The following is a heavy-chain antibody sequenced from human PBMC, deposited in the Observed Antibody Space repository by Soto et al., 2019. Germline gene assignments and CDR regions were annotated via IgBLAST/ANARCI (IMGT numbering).Heavy chain of an antibody. CDR1: GGSISSSSYY. Sequence: SETLSLTCTVSGGSISSSSYYWGWIRQPPGKGLEWIGSIYYSGSTYYNPSLKSRVTISVDTSKNQFSLKLSSVTAADTAVYYCARHLLGYMDVWGKGTTVTVSS. D-gene: IGHD3-16*01. CDR2: IYYSGST. J-gene: IGHJ6*03. CDR3: ARHLLGYMDV. V-gene: IGHV4-39*01.